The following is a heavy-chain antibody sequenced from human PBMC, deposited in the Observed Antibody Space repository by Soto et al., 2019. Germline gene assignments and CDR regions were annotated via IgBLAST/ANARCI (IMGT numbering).Heavy chain of an antibody. CDR1: GFASS. Sequence: PGGSLRLSCVISGFASSMTWVRQAPGKGLEWVSGIGLTGGDTYYADSVRGRFTVSRDNSKSTLFLQMNNLRAEDTAVYYCANIIVGQWLVPGVYWGQGTLVTVSS. CDR3: ANIIVGQWLVPGVY. J-gene: IGHJ4*02. CDR2: IGLTGGDT. V-gene: IGHV3-23*01. D-gene: IGHD6-19*01.